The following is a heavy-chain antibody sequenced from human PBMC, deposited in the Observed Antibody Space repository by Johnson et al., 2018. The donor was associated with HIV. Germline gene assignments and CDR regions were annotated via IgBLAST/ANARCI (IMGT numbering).Heavy chain of an antibody. D-gene: IGHD5-18*01. J-gene: IGHJ3*02. CDR1: GFTFSSYG. V-gene: IGHV3-30*18. Sequence: QVTMVESGGGVVQPGRSLRLSCAASGFTFSSYGMHWVRQAPGKGLEWVAVISYDGSNKYYADSVKGRFTISRDNSKNTLYLQMNSLRAEDTAVYYCAKEQPARAFDIWGQGTMVTVSS. CDR2: ISYDGSNK. CDR3: AKEQPARAFDI.